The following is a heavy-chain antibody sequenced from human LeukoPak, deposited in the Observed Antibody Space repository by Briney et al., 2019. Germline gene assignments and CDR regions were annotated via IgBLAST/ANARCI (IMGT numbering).Heavy chain of an antibody. D-gene: IGHD2-2*01. CDR3: ATGGGVVPAAPTDY. V-gene: IGHV1-24*01. CDR2: FDPEDGET. Sequence: GASVKVSCKVSGYTLTELSMHWVRQAPGKGLEWMGGFDPEDGETIYAQKFQGRVTMTEDTSTDTAYMELSSLRSEDTAVYYCATGGGVVPAAPTDYWGQGTLVTVSS. J-gene: IGHJ4*02. CDR1: GYTLTELS.